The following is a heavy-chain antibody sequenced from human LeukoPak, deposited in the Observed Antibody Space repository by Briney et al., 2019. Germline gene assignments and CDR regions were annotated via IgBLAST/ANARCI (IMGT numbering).Heavy chain of an antibody. CDR1: GYSFTSYW. D-gene: IGHD6-13*01. CDR3: ARQDKQLDYYYYGMDV. V-gene: IGHV5-51*01. J-gene: IGHJ6*02. Sequence: GASLKISCKGSGYSFTSYWIGWVRQMPGKGLEWMGIIYPGDSDTRYSPSFQGQVTISADKSISTAYLQWSSLKASDTAMYYCARQDKQLDYYYYGMDVWGQGTTVTVSS. CDR2: IYPGDSDT.